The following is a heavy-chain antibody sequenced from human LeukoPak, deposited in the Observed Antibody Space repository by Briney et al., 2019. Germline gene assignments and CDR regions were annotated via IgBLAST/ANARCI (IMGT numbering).Heavy chain of an antibody. V-gene: IGHV3-23*01. Sequence: GGSLRLSCAASGFSFSSYGMSWVRQAPGKGLEWVSAISGSGGSTYYADSVKGRFTISRDNSKNTLYVQINSLRAEDTAVYYCAREAYGDYYFDSWGQGTLVTVSS. CDR1: GFSFSSYG. J-gene: IGHJ4*02. CDR2: ISGSGGST. D-gene: IGHD4-17*01. CDR3: AREAYGDYYFDS.